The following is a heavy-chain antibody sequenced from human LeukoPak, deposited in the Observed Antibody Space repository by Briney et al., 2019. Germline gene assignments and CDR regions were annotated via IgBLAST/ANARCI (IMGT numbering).Heavy chain of an antibody. J-gene: IGHJ5*02. CDR2: IIPTFGTA. D-gene: IGHD2-2*01. CDR1: GGTFSSYA. Sequence: ASVKVSCKASGGTFSSYAISWVRQAPGQGLEWMGGIIPTFGTANYAQKFQGRVTITADESTSTAYMELSSLRSEDTAVYYCAIPRGVVPAAMGNWFDPWGQGTLVTVSS. CDR3: AIPRGVVPAAMGNWFDP. V-gene: IGHV1-69*13.